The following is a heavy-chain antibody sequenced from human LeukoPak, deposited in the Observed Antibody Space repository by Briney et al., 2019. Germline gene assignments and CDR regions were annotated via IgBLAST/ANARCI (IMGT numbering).Heavy chain of an antibody. V-gene: IGHV1-18*01. J-gene: IGHJ4*02. CDR1: GYTFTSYG. CDR2: ISAYDGNT. Sequence: ASVKVSCKASGYTFTSYGISWVRQAPGQGLEWMGWISAYDGNTNYAQKLQGRVTMTTDTSTSTAYMELRSLRSDDTAVYYCARDYRGYSGYGYFDYWGQGTLVTVSS. D-gene: IGHD5-12*01. CDR3: ARDYRGYSGYGYFDY.